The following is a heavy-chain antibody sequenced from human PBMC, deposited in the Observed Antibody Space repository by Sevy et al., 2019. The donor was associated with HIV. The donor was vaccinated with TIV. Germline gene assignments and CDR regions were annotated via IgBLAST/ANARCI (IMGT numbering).Heavy chain of an antibody. Sequence: GGSLRLSCAASGFSFSYYPMHWVRQAPGKGLEWVALISYDGVNQYYAASVKGRFTVSRDNSKNTLYLQMNSLRAEDTRVYYCARVVGRKEYLRYAYLDYWGQGALVTVSS. CDR3: ARVVGRKEYLRYAYLDY. J-gene: IGHJ4*02. D-gene: IGHD3-16*01. V-gene: IGHV3-30*01. CDR1: GFSFSYYP. CDR2: ISYDGVNQ.